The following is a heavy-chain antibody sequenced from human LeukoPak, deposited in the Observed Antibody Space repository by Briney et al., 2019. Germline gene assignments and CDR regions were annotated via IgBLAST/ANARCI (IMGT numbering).Heavy chain of an antibody. CDR2: ISDDGRHK. Sequence: GGSLRLSCAASGFTFSRYAMHWVRQTPGKGLEWMAIISDDGRHKYYAESVEGRFAISRDNSKNTLSLQMNSLRAEDTAVYYCAKWDGSFVVDFWGQGTLVTVSS. D-gene: IGHD1-26*01. J-gene: IGHJ4*02. V-gene: IGHV3-30*09. CDR1: GFTFSRYA. CDR3: AKWDGSFVVDF.